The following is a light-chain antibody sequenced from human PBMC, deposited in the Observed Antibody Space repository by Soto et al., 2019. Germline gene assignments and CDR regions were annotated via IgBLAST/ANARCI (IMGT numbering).Light chain of an antibody. CDR1: SSDVGGYNF. CDR3: SSYTSISTYV. Sequence: SVLTQPASVSGFPGQSITISCTGTSSDVGGYNFVSWYQQHPGKAPKLMIYDVRNRPSGVSNRFSGSKSVNTASLTISGLQAEDEADYYCSSYTSISTYVFGTGTKVTVL. V-gene: IGLV2-14*01. J-gene: IGLJ1*01. CDR2: DVR.